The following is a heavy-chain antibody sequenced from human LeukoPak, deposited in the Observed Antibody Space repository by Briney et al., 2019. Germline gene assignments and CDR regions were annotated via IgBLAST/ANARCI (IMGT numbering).Heavy chain of an antibody. CDR1: GYTFTGYY. V-gene: IGHV1-2*02. CDR2: INPNSGGT. CDR3: ARATPIVGTTKDAFDI. J-gene: IGHJ3*02. Sequence: ASVKVSCKASGYTFTGYYIHWVRQAPGQGLEWIALINPNSGGTKYAQKFQGRVTMTRDTSISTAYMDLSSLRSDDTAVYYCARATPIVGTTKDAFDIWGQGTMVTVSS. D-gene: IGHD1-26*01.